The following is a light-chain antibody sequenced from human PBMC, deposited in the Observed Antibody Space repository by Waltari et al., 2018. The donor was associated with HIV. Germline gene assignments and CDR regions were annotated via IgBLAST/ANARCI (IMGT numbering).Light chain of an antibody. CDR3: QSYDSSLTSSV. Sequence: QSVLTQPPSVSGAPGQRVTISCTGSSSNIGAGYDVHWYQQLPGTAPKLLIYGNTNRPSGVPDRFSGSKSGTSPSLAITGLQAEDEADYYCQSYDSSLTSSVFGGGTKLTVL. V-gene: IGLV1-40*01. CDR2: GNT. J-gene: IGLJ2*01. CDR1: SSNIGAGYD.